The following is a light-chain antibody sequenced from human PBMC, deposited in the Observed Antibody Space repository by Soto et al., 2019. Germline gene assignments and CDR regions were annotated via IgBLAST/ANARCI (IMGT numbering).Light chain of an antibody. CDR3: QQRSNWPPSNT. J-gene: IGKJ5*01. Sequence: EIGMTQSPATLSVSPGAGATLSCRASQSVSSKLAAYQQKPGPAPRLLIYGASTRASGIAARFSGSGSATDFTLTINNLEPEAFAVSYCQQRSNWPPSNTFGQGTRLEIK. CDR1: QSVSSK. V-gene: IGKV3-15*01. CDR2: GAS.